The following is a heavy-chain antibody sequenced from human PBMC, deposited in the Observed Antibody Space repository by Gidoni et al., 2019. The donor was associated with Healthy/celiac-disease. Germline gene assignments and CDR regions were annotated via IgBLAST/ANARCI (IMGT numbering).Heavy chain of an antibody. D-gene: IGHD5-18*01. J-gene: IGHJ4*02. CDR3: ASRGKGYPYYFDY. Sequence: IRQPPGKGLEWLGEINHSGSTNYNPSLKSRVTISVDTSKNQFALKLSSVTAADTAVYYCASRGKGYPYYFDYWGQGTLVTVSS. V-gene: IGHV4-34*01. CDR2: INHSGST.